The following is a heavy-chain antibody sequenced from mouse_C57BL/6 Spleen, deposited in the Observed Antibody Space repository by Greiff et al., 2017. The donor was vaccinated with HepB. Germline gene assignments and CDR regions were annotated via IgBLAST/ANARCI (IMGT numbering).Heavy chain of an antibody. Sequence: EVQVVESGEGLVKPGGSLKLSCAASGFTFSSYAMSWVRQSPEKRLEWVAYISTGGDYIYYADSVKGRFTISRDNARNTLYLQMSSLKSEDTAMYYCTRNWPYWYFDVWGKGTTVTVSS. CDR1: GFTFSSYA. D-gene: IGHD4-1*01. CDR2: ISTGGDYI. J-gene: IGHJ1*03. V-gene: IGHV5-9-1*02. CDR3: TRNWPYWYFDV.